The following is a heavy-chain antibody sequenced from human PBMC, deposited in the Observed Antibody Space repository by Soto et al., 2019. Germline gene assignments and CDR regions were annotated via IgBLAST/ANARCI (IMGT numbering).Heavy chain of an antibody. D-gene: IGHD2-15*01. CDR3: ATSGGIDSHYYYYYGMDV. V-gene: IGHV1-24*01. CDR1: GYTLTELS. Sequence: ASVKVSCKVSGYTLTELSMHWVRQAPGKGLEWMGGFDPEDGETIYAQKFQGRVTMTEDTSTDTAYMELSSLRSEDTAVYYCATSGGIDSHYYYYYGMDVWGQGTTVTVSS. CDR2: FDPEDGET. J-gene: IGHJ6*02.